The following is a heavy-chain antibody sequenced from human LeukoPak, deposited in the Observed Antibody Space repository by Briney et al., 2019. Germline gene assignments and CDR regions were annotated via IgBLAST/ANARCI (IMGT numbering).Heavy chain of an antibody. V-gene: IGHV1-8*01. CDR3: ARVGGLTEFDAFDI. CDR2: MNPISGDT. J-gene: IGHJ3*02. CDR1: GYTFTSYD. Sequence: ASVKVSCKASGYTFTSYDVNWVRQATGQGLEWMGWMNPISGDTGYALKFQGRVTMSRNTSISTAYMELGSLRSEDTAVYYCARVGGLTEFDAFDIWGQGTMVTVSS. D-gene: IGHD1-14*01.